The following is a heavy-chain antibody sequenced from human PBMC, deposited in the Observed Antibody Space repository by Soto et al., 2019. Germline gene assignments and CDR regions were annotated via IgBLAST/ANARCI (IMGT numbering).Heavy chain of an antibody. CDR1: GFTFTIYW. Sequence: EVQLVESGGGSVQPGGSLRLSCAASGFTFTIYWIHWVRQAPGKGLVWVSRINSDGSTTNYADSVKGRFTVSRDNAKNTVYLEVNSLRAEDTAVYYCARGLRGGYGMDVWGQGTTVTVSS. D-gene: IGHD3-16*01. CDR2: INSDGSTT. V-gene: IGHV3-74*01. J-gene: IGHJ6*02. CDR3: ARGLRGGYGMDV.